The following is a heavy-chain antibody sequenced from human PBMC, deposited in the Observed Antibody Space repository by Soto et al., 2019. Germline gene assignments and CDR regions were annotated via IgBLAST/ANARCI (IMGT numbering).Heavy chain of an antibody. Sequence: SVRLSCAASGFTFSMYWMHWVRQVPGKGPEWVSRINDDGSSTNYADSVKGRFTISRDNAKNTLYLQMNDLRAEDTAVYYCTRGPRYTSTGTGAFWGQRTLLTVSS. V-gene: IGHV3-74*01. CDR2: INDDGSST. CDR3: TRGPRYTSTGTGAF. D-gene: IGHD1-1*01. CDR1: GFTFSMYW. J-gene: IGHJ4*02.